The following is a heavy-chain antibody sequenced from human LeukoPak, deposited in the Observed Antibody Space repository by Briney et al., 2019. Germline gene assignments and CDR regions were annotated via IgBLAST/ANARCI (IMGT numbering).Heavy chain of an antibody. CDR1: GGSISSGGYY. CDR2: IYHSGST. CDR3: ARASSYIVD. Sequence: PSQTLSLTCTVSGGSISSGGYYRSWIRQPPGKGLEWIGYIYHSGSTYYNPSLKSRVTISVDRSKNQFSLKLSSVTAADTAVYYCARASSYIVDWGQGTLVTVSS. D-gene: IGHD3-16*02. J-gene: IGHJ4*02. V-gene: IGHV4-30-2*01.